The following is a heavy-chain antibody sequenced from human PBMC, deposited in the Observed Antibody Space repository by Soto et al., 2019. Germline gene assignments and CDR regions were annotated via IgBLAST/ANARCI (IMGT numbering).Heavy chain of an antibody. V-gene: IGHV4-34*01. D-gene: IGHD1-20*01. CDR2: INHSGST. Sequence: PSETLSLTCAVYGGSFSGYYWSWIRQPPGKGLEWIGEINHSGSTNYNPSLKSRVTISVDTSKNQFSLKLSSVTAADTAVYYCARGLPYNWNRPGWIWFDPWGQGTLVTVSS. CDR1: GGSFSGYY. J-gene: IGHJ5*02. CDR3: ARGLPYNWNRPGWIWFDP.